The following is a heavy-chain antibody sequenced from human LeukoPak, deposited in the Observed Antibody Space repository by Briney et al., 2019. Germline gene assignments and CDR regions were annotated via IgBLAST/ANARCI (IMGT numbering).Heavy chain of an antibody. CDR2: SSAFRGNT. Sequence: GASVKVSCQASGYTYTSYGINGVRQAPGQGLEGMGWSSAFRGNTKFVQKLQGRVTMTTDTSTSTAYMELRSLRSDDTAVYYCARGSGGYCSSTSCYAGMDFDYWGQGTLVTVSS. CDR1: GYTYTSYG. J-gene: IGHJ4*02. CDR3: ARGSGGYCSSTSCYAGMDFDY. V-gene: IGHV1-18*04. D-gene: IGHD2-2*01.